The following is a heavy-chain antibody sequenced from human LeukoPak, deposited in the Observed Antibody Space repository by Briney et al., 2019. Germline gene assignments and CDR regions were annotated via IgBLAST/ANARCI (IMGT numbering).Heavy chain of an antibody. CDR2: IYYSGRT. D-gene: IGHD4-17*01. J-gene: IGHJ4*02. V-gene: IGHV4-59*01. Sequence: SETLSLTCTVSGGSISGYYWNWIRQPPGKGLEWIGYIYYSGRTNYNPSLKSRVTISVDTSKNQFSLKLSSVTAADTAVYYCARSPDYGDYFDYWGQGTLVTVSS. CDR3: ARSPDYGDYFDY. CDR1: GGSISGYY.